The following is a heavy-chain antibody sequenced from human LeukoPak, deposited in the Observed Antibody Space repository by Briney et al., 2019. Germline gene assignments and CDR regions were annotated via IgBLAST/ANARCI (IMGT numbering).Heavy chain of an antibody. CDR3: ARASSSWYGDYYYGMDV. J-gene: IGHJ6*02. Sequence: ASVKVSCKVSGYTLTELSMHWVRQAPGKGLEWMGGFDPEDGETIYAQKLQGRVTMTTDTSTSTAYMELRSLRSDDTAVYYCARASSSWYGDYYYGMDVWGQGTTVTVSS. D-gene: IGHD6-13*01. CDR1: GYTLTELS. V-gene: IGHV1-24*01. CDR2: FDPEDGET.